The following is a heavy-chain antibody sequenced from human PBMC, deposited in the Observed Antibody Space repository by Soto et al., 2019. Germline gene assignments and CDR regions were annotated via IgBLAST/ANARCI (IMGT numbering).Heavy chain of an antibody. Sequence: SVKVSCKASGGTFSSYAISWARQAPGQGLEWMGGIIPIFGTANYAQKFQGRVTITADESTSTAYMELSSLRSEDTAVYYCASVLLGYCSGGSCGAMGAFDIWGQGTMGTAS. D-gene: IGHD2-15*01. CDR2: IIPIFGTA. J-gene: IGHJ3*02. CDR3: ASVLLGYCSGGSCGAMGAFDI. CDR1: GGTFSSYA. V-gene: IGHV1-69*13.